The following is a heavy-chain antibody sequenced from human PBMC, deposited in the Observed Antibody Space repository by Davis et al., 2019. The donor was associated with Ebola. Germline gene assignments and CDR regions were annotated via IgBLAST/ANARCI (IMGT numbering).Heavy chain of an antibody. CDR2: ISSSSSTI. CDR1: GFTFSSYS. Sequence: GGSLRLSCAASGFTFSSYSMNWVRQAPGKGLEWVSYISSSSSTIYYADSVKGRFTISRDSAKNSLYLQMNSLRDEDTAVYYCAREGYYYDSSGYSYYFDYWGQGTLVTVSS. J-gene: IGHJ4*02. D-gene: IGHD3-22*01. CDR3: AREGYYYDSSGYSYYFDY. V-gene: IGHV3-48*02.